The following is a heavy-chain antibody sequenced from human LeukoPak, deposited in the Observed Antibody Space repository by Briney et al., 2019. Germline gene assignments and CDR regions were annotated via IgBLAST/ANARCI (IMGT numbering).Heavy chain of an antibody. D-gene: IGHD1-1*01. CDR3: ARDAGHQLSRRNYYAMDV. J-gene: IGHJ6*02. V-gene: IGHV4-39*07. Sequence: KASETLSLTCTVSGGSINSSSYYWGWVRQPPGKGLEWIGSMYYRGSTYYSPSLKSRVTISVDTSKNQFSLKLSSVTAADTAVYYCARDAGHQLSRRNYYAMDVWGQGTTVTVSS. CDR1: GGSINSSSYY. CDR2: MYYRGST.